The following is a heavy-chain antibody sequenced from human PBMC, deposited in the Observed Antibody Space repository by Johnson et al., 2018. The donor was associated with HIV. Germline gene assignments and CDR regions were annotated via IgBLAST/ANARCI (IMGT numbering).Heavy chain of an antibody. CDR3: ERDWLTARAVAGTSAFDI. J-gene: IGHJ3*02. V-gene: IGHV3-11*01. Sequence: QMLLVESGGGLVQPGGSLRLSCAASGFTFSDYYMSWIRQAPGKGLEWVSYITCHGRTTYYADSVKGRFTISRDNPKHSVHLQMNSLRADDTALYYCERDWLTARAVAGTSAFDIWGQGTMVTVSS. D-gene: IGHD6-19*01. CDR1: GFTFSDYY. CDR2: ITCHGRTT.